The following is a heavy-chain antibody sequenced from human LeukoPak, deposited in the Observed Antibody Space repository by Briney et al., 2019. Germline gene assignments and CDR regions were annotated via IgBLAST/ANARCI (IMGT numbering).Heavy chain of an antibody. CDR1: GYTFTGYY. V-gene: IGHV1-2*02. CDR2: INPNSGGT. CDR3: ARVALTAAGTMWANSHFDY. D-gene: IGHD6-13*01. Sequence: ASVKVSCKASGYTFTGYYMHWVRQALGQGLEWMGWINPNSGGTNYAQKFQGRVTMTRDTSISTAYMELSRLRSDDTAVYYCARVALTAAGTMWANSHFDYWGQGTLVTVSS. J-gene: IGHJ4*02.